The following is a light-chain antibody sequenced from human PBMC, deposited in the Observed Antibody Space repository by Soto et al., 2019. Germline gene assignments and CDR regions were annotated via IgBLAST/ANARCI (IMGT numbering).Light chain of an antibody. CDR3: QKYSSVPV. J-gene: IGKJ3*01. V-gene: IGKV1-27*01. Sequence: IQMTQSPTSLSASVGDRVTITCRASQDIRNFVAWYQQKPGKAPKLLIYAASTLQSGVPSRFSGSGSGTDFTLTINSLQPDDVATYSCQKYSSVPVFGPGTKVEIK. CDR2: AAS. CDR1: QDIRNF.